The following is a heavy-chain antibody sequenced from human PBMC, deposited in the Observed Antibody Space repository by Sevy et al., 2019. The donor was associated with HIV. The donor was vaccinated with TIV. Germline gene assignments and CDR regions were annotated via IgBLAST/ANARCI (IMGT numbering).Heavy chain of an antibody. V-gene: IGHV4-34*01. Sequence: SETLSLTCAVYGGSFSGYYWSWIRQPPGKGLEWIGEINHSGSTNYNPSLKSRVTISVDTSKNQFSLKLGSVTAADTAVYYCASLRYCSSTSCYTYYYYGMDVWGQGTTVTVSS. D-gene: IGHD2-2*02. CDR2: INHSGST. CDR3: ASLRYCSSTSCYTYYYYGMDV. CDR1: GGSFSGYY. J-gene: IGHJ6*02.